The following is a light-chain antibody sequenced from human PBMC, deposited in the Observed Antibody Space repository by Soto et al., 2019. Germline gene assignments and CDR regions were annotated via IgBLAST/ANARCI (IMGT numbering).Light chain of an antibody. CDR3: KQEYTSPLT. CDR1: QSVSSSY. J-gene: IGKJ4*01. V-gene: IGKV3-20*01. CDR2: GAS. Sequence: EIVLTPSPGTLALSPGERATLSCRASQSVSSSYLVWYQQKPGQAPRLLIYGASSRATGIPDRFSGSGSGTAFTLTISRLEPEDFAVYVCKQEYTSPLTFGGGTKVEIK.